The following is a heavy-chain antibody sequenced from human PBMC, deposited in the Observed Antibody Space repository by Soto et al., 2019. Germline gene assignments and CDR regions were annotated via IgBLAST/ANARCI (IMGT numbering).Heavy chain of an antibody. CDR1: GFTFSSYW. CDR2: IKQDGSEK. D-gene: IGHD5-12*01. CDR3: ARDPSIMATTGTYYYYYGMDV. J-gene: IGHJ6*02. V-gene: IGHV3-7*04. Sequence: PASGFTFSSYWMSWVRQAPGKWLERVANIKQDGSEKYYVDSVKGRFTISRDNAKNSLYLQINSLRAEDTAVYYCARDPSIMATTGTYYYYYGMDVWGQGPTVTVSS.